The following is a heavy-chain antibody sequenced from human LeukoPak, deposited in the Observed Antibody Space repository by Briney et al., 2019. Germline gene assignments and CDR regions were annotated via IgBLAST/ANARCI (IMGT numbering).Heavy chain of an antibody. CDR2: IYSGGST. CDR1: GFTFSSYS. Sequence: GGSLRLSCAASGFTFSSYSMNWVRQAPGKGLEWVSVIYSGGSTYYADSVKGRFTISRDNSKNTLYLQMNSLRAEDTAVYYCARDRRYYGSGSGFDYWGQGTLVTVSS. V-gene: IGHV3-53*01. D-gene: IGHD3-10*01. J-gene: IGHJ4*02. CDR3: ARDRRYYGSGSGFDY.